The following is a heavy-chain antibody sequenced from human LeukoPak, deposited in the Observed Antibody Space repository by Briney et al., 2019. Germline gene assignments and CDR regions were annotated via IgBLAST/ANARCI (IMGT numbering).Heavy chain of an antibody. Sequence: GGSLRLSCAASGFAFNNYWIHWVRQVPGKGLVWVSRINSDGSSTSYADSVKGRFTISRDNAKNTLYLQMNSLRAEDTAVYYCARVRPGQQWLSYYYYYYMDVWGKGTTVTVSS. J-gene: IGHJ6*03. D-gene: IGHD6-19*01. V-gene: IGHV3-74*01. CDR1: GFAFNNYW. CDR3: ARVRPGQQWLSYYYYYYMDV. CDR2: INSDGSST.